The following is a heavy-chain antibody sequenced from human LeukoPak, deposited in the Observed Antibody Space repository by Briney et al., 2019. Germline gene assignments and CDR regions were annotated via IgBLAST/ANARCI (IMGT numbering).Heavy chain of an antibody. CDR3: ATDPRTTVFGTFRYYYMDV. Sequence: GASVKVSCKASGYTFTGYYMHWVRQAPGQGLEWMGWINPNSGGTNYAQKFQGRVTMTTDTSTSTAYMELRSLRSDDTAVYYCATDPRTTVFGTFRYYYMDVWGEGTTVAVSS. CDR2: INPNSGGT. D-gene: IGHD3-3*01. J-gene: IGHJ6*03. CDR1: GYTFTGYY. V-gene: IGHV1-2*02.